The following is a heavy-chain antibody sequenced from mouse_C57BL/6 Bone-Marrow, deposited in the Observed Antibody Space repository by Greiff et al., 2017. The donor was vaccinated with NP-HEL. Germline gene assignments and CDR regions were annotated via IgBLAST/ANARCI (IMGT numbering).Heavy chain of an antibody. J-gene: IGHJ3*01. CDR2: ISDGGSYT. D-gene: IGHD2-12*01. V-gene: IGHV5-4*01. CDR3: AREGAYYTFAY. CDR1: GFTFSSYA. Sequence: EVHLVESGGGLVKPGGSLKLSCAASGFTFSSYAMSWVRQTPEKRLEWVATISDGGSYTYYPDNVKGRFTISRDNAKNNLYLQMSHLKSEDTAMYYCAREGAYYTFAYWGQGTLVTVSA.